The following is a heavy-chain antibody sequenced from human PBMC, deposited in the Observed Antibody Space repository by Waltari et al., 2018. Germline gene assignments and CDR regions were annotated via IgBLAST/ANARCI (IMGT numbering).Heavy chain of an antibody. CDR3: ARSGFHGSGTPFDP. CDR2: IDYSGST. Sequence: QVQLQQWGAGLLKPAQTLSLTCAVEGGSFSGYFWNWVRQPPGKGLEWIGGIDYSGSTNYNPSLKSRVTVSLHTSGKRFALNLTSMTAADTAIYSCARSGFHGSGTPFDPWGRGTLVTVSS. CDR1: GGSFSGYF. D-gene: IGHD3-10*01. J-gene: IGHJ5*02. V-gene: IGHV4-34*02.